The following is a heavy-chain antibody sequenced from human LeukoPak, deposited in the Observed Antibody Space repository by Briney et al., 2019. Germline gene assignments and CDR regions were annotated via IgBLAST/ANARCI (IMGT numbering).Heavy chain of an antibody. V-gene: IGHV4-61*08. J-gene: IGHJ4*02. CDR3: ASMGDYGGSPNDY. Sequence: SETLSLTCTVSGGSISSGDYYWSWIRQPPGKGLEWIGYIYYSGSTNYNPSLKSRVTISVDTSKNQFSLKLSSVTAADTAVYYCASMGDYGGSPNDYWGQGTLVTVSS. CDR1: GGSISSGDYY. D-gene: IGHD4-23*01. CDR2: IYYSGST.